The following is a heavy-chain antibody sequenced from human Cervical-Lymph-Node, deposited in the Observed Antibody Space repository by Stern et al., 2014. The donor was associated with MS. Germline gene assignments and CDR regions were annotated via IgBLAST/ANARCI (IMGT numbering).Heavy chain of an antibody. D-gene: IGHD5-18*01. CDR3: ARRAYSYGYLYYFDS. CDR2: VSGSGAST. J-gene: IGHJ4*02. CDR1: ASTFATYA. Sequence: EVQLVESGGGLVQPGGSLRVSCAASASTFATYAMSWVRQAPGKGLEWVSGVSGSGASTYYADSVKGRFTISRDNSMNTLYLQMKTLRVEDTAVYYCARRAYSYGYLYYFDSWGQGTLVTVSS. V-gene: IGHV3-23*04.